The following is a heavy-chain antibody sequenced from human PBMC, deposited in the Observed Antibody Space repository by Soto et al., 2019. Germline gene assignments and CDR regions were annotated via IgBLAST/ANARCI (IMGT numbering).Heavy chain of an antibody. Sequence: SETLSLTCTVSGGSISSTSYYWGWIRQPPGKGLEWIGTIYYNGGTYYNPSLKSRVTISVDTSTSTAYMELRSLRSDDTAVYYCARESRERYWVLYSYYFDYWGQGTLVTVSS. D-gene: IGHD2-8*02. CDR1: GGSISSTSYY. CDR3: ARESRERYWVLYSYYFDY. CDR2: IYYNGGT. J-gene: IGHJ4*02. V-gene: IGHV4-39*02.